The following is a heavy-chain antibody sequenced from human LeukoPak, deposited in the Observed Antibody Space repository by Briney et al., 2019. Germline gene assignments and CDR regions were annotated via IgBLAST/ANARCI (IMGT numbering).Heavy chain of an antibody. Sequence: PSETLSFTCTVSGGSISSSSYYWCWIRQPPGKGLEWTGSIYYSGSTYYNPSLKSRVTISVDTSKNQFSLKLSSVTAADTAVYYCASIDIAVAGTGWFDPWGQGTLVTVSS. J-gene: IGHJ5*02. CDR2: IYYSGST. D-gene: IGHD6-19*01. CDR3: ASIDIAVAGTGWFDP. V-gene: IGHV4-39*01. CDR1: GGSISSSSYY.